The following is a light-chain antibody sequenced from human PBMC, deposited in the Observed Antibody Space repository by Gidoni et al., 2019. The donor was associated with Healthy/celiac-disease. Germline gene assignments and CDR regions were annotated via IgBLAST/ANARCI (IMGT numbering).Light chain of an antibody. CDR3: QQRGNWPPFT. V-gene: IGKV3-11*01. CDR2: AAS. J-gene: IGKJ5*01. CDR1: QSVSSY. Sequence: EIVLTQSPATLSLSPGERATLSCRASQSVSSYLAWYQQKPGQAPRLLYAASNRATGIPARFSGSGSGTDFTLTISSLEPEDFAVYYCQQRGNWPPFTFGQGTRLEIK.